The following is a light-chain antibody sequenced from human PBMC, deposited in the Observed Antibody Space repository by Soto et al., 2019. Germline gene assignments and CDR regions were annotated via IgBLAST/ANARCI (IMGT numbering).Light chain of an antibody. CDR1: QSVSSSF. V-gene: IGKV3-20*01. Sequence: EIVLTQSPGTLSLSPGERATLSCRASQSVSSSFLAWYQQKLGQAPRLLIYGASSRATGIPDRFSGSGSGTDFTLTISGLEPEDFAMYYCQQYDSSPWTFGQGTKVEIK. CDR3: QQYDSSPWT. J-gene: IGKJ1*01. CDR2: GAS.